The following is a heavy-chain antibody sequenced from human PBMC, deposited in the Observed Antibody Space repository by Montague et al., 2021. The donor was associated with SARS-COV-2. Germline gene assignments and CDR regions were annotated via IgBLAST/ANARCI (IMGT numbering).Heavy chain of an antibody. V-gene: IGHV4-34*01. CDR2: INQSGRT. D-gene: IGHD6-13*01. Sequence: SETLSLTCAVYGGSFSANNWSWIRQPQGKGLEWMGEINQSGRTNYNQSLKSRVTISVNTSKNKFSLKLSFVTAADTAVYYCARTDYNSGWFGANKSFDPWGQGTLVTVSS. J-gene: IGHJ5*02. CDR3: ARTDYNSGWFGANKSFDP. CDR1: GGSFSANN.